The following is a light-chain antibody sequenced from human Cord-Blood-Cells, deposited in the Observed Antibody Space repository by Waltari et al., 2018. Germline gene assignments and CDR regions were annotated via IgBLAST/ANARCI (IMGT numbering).Light chain of an antibody. CDR1: SSDVGGYNY. Sequence: QSALTQPASVSGSPGQSITISCTGTSSDVGGYNYVSWYQQHPGKAPTLMIYDVSNRPSGVSNRLSGSKSGNTVSLTISGLQAEDEADYYCSSYTSSSTVVFGGGTKLTVL. CDR2: DVS. J-gene: IGLJ2*01. V-gene: IGLV2-14*01. CDR3: SSYTSSSTVV.